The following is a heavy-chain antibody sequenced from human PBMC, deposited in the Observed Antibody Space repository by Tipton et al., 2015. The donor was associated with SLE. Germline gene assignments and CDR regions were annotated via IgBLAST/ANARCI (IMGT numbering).Heavy chain of an antibody. CDR2: IYYSGST. CDR3: ARETPVYYYGSGSLH. D-gene: IGHD3-10*01. J-gene: IGHJ4*02. CDR1: GGSISSHY. Sequence: TLSLTCTVSGGSISSHYWSWIRQPPGKGLEWIGYIYYSGSTNYNPSLKSRVTISVDTSKNQFSPKLSSVTAADTAVHYCARETPVYYYGSGSLHWGQGTLVTVSS. V-gene: IGHV4-59*11.